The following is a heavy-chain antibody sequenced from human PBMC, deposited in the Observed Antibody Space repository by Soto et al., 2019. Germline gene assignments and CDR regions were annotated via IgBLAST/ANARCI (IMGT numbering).Heavy chain of an antibody. J-gene: IGHJ3*02. Sequence: ASVKVSCKASGYTFTGYYMHWVRQAPGQGLEWMGWINPNSGGTNYARKFQGRVTMTRDTSISTAYMELSRLRSDDTAVYYCATRRGDIVGATTPYDAFDIWGQGTMVTVSS. CDR1: GYTFTGYY. D-gene: IGHD1-26*01. CDR2: INPNSGGT. CDR3: ATRRGDIVGATTPYDAFDI. V-gene: IGHV1-2*02.